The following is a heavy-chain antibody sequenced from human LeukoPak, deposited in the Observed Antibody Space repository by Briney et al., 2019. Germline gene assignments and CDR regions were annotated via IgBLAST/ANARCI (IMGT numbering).Heavy chain of an antibody. CDR2: INPSGGST. V-gene: IGHV1-46*01. Sequence: GASVKVSCKASGYTFTSYYMHWVRQAPGQGLEWMRIINPSGGSTSYAQKFQGRVTMTRDMSTSTVYMELSSLRSEDTAVYYCARDRSSGWYGGYYYMDVWGKGTTVTISS. CDR1: GYTFTSYY. D-gene: IGHD6-19*01. J-gene: IGHJ6*03. CDR3: ARDRSSGWYGGYYYMDV.